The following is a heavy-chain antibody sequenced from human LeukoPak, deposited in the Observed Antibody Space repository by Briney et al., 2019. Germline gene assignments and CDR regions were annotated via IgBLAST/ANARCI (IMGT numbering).Heavy chain of an antibody. J-gene: IGHJ4*02. D-gene: IGHD2-2*01. Sequence: GRSLRFSCAASGFTFSSYAMHWVRQAPGKGLEWVSAISGSGGSTYYADSVKGRFTISRDNSKNALFLQMNSLRAEDTAVYYCAKSGPYCSSTSCNYFDYWGQGTLVTVSS. CDR1: GFTFSSYA. V-gene: IGHV3-23*01. CDR2: ISGSGGST. CDR3: AKSGPYCSSTSCNYFDY.